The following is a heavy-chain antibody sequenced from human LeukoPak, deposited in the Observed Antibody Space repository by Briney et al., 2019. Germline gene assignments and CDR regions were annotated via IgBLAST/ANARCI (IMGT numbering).Heavy chain of an antibody. CDR3: ARSPAINVWRARGQKYYFDY. CDR2: MNPNSGDT. Sequence: GASVKVSCKASGYTFTSYDINWVRQATGQGLEWMGWMNPNSGDTGYAQKFQGRVTMTRNTSISTAYMELSSLRSEDTAVYYCARSPAINVWRARGQKYYFDYWGQGTLVTVSS. D-gene: IGHD2-2*02. V-gene: IGHV1-8*01. J-gene: IGHJ4*02. CDR1: GYTFTSYD.